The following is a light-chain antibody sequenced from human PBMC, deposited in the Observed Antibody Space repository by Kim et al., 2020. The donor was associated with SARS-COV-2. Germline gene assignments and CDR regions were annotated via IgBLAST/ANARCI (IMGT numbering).Light chain of an antibody. V-gene: IGKV3-20*01. CDR1: QSVSSNY. J-gene: IGKJ4*01. CDR2: GAS. Sequence: SPEERATLSCRASQSVSSNYLAWYQQKPGQAPRLLIYGASSRATGIPDRFSGSGSGTDFTLTISRLEPEDFAVYYCQQYGSSPLTFGGGTKVDIK. CDR3: QQYGSSPLT.